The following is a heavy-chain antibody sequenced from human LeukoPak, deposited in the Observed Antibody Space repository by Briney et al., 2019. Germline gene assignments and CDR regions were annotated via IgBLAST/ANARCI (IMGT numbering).Heavy chain of an antibody. Sequence: GGSLRLSCAASGFTFSNAWMSWVRQAPGKGLEWVGRIKSKTDGGTTDYAAPVKGRFTISRDDSKNTLYLQMNSLKTEDTAVYYCTTGSNWNDGGFVYWGQGTLVTVSS. CDR3: TTGSNWNDGGFVY. V-gene: IGHV3-15*01. CDR2: IKSKTDGGTT. D-gene: IGHD1-1*01. CDR1: GFTFSNAW. J-gene: IGHJ4*02.